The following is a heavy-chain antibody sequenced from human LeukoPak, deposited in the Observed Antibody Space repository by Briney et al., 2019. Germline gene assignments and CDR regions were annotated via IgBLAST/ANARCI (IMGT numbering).Heavy chain of an antibody. CDR2: INPSGGST. Sequence: ASVKVSCKASGYTFTSYYMHWVRQAPGQGLEWMGIINPSGGSTSYAQKFQGRVTMTRDTSTSTVYMELSSLRSEDTVVYYCAREGRNREWFDPWGQGTLVTVSS. J-gene: IGHJ5*02. CDR3: AREGRNREWFDP. V-gene: IGHV1-46*01. CDR1: GYTFTSYY.